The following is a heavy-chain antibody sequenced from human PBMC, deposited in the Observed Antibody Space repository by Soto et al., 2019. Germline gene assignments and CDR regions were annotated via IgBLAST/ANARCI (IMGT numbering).Heavy chain of an antibody. CDR1: GFTFSSYW. Sequence: EVQLVESGGGLVQPGGSLRLSCAASGFTFSSYWMSWVRQAPGKGLEWVANIKQDGSEKYYVDSVKGRFTISRDNDKNSLYLQVNSLRAEDTAVYYCARDGGFEYYYGSVTLYYFDYWGQGTLVTVSS. CDR3: ARDGGFEYYYGSVTLYYFDY. D-gene: IGHD3-10*01. J-gene: IGHJ4*02. V-gene: IGHV3-7*01. CDR2: IKQDGSEK.